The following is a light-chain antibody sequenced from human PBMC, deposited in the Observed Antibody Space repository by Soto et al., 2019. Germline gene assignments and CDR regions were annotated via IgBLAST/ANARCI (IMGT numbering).Light chain of an antibody. V-gene: IGKV3-20*01. Sequence: EIVLTQSPGTLSLSPGERATLSCRASQSVSNSYLAWYQQKPGQAPRLLINGASSRATGIPDRFSGSGSGTDFTLTISRLEPEDFAVYYCQPYGSSPPTFGGGTKVAIK. CDR2: GAS. J-gene: IGKJ4*01. CDR3: QPYGSSPPT. CDR1: QSVSNSY.